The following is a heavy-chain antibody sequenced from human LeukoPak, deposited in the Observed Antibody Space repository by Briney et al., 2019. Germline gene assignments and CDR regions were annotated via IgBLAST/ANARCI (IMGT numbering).Heavy chain of an antibody. Sequence: ASVKVSCKASGYTFTSYYMHWVRQAPGQGLEWMGIINPSGGSTSYAQKFQGRVTMTRDTSTSTVYMELSSLRSEDTAVYYCAREYYYDSSGSRLGLFDYWGQGTLVTVPS. CDR2: INPSGGST. J-gene: IGHJ4*02. V-gene: IGHV1-46*01. D-gene: IGHD3-22*01. CDR3: AREYYYDSSGSRLGLFDY. CDR1: GYTFTSYY.